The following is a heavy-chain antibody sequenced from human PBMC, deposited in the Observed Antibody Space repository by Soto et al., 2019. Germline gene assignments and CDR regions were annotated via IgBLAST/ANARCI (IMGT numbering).Heavy chain of an antibody. Sequence: QVQLQESGPGLVKPSETLSHTCTVSGGSISSYYWSWILQPPGKGLEWIGYIYYSGSTNYNPSLKSRVTISADTSKNQFSLKLSSVTAADTAVYYCASSTFDPWGQGTLVTVSS. CDR2: IYYSGST. V-gene: IGHV4-59*01. CDR1: GGSISSYY. J-gene: IGHJ5*02. CDR3: ASSTFDP.